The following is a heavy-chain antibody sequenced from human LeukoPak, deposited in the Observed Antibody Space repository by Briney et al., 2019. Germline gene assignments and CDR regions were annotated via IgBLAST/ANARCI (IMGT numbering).Heavy chain of an antibody. D-gene: IGHD3-3*01. CDR3: AKDSIFGVVIITYFDY. V-gene: IGHV3-23*01. J-gene: IGHJ4*02. CDR2: ISGSGGGT. CDR1: GFTFSSYA. Sequence: PGGSLRLSCALSGFTFSSYAMSWVRQAPGKGLEWVSVISGSGGGTYYADSVKGRFTISRDNSKNTLYLQMNSLRAEDTAVYYCAKDSIFGVVIITYFDYWGQGTLVTVSS.